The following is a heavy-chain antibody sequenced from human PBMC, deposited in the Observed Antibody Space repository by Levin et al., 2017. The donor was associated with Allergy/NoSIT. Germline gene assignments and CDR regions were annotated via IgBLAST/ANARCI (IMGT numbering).Heavy chain of an antibody. CDR2: IYLSGST. J-gene: IGHJ4*02. Sequence: PSQTLSLTCAVSGGSISSGSYSWSWIRQPPGKGLEWIGNIYLSGSTYYNPSLKSRVTISVDRSKNQFSLNLSSVTAADTAVYYCARVAGYSYGYYFDYWGQGTLVTVSS. V-gene: IGHV4-30-2*01. CDR3: ARVAGYSYGYYFDY. D-gene: IGHD5-18*01. CDR1: GGSISSGSYS.